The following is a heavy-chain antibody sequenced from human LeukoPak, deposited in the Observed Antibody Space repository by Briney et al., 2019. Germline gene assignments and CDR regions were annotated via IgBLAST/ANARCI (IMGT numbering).Heavy chain of an antibody. CDR1: GGSISSYY. CDR3: ASTLYSSSRLAVY. D-gene: IGHD6-13*01. Sequence: PSETLSLTCTVSGGSISSYYWSWIRQPPGKGLEWIGYIYYSGSTNYNPSLKSRVTISVDTSKNQFSLKLSSVTAADTAVYYCASTLYSSSRLAVYWGQGTLVTVSS. CDR2: IYYSGST. J-gene: IGHJ4*02. V-gene: IGHV4-59*01.